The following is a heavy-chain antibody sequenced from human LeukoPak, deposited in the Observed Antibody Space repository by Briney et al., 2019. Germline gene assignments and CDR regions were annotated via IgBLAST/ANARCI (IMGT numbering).Heavy chain of an antibody. V-gene: IGHV4-61*02. D-gene: IGHD1-26*01. CDR3: ARDREGATTHYYYYYMDV. Sequence: SETLSLTCTVSGGSISSGSYYWSWIRQPAGKGLEWIGRIYSSGSTNYNPSLKSRVTMSVDTSKNQFSLKLSSVTAADTAVYYCARDREGATTHYYYYYMDVWGKGTTVTISS. CDR2: IYSSGST. J-gene: IGHJ6*03. CDR1: GGSISSGSYY.